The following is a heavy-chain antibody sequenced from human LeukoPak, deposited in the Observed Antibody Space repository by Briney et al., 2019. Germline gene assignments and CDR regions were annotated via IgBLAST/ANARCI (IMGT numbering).Heavy chain of an antibody. J-gene: IGHJ4*02. D-gene: IGHD3-9*01. CDR2: ISYDGSNK. V-gene: IGHV3-30*18. Sequence: GGSLRLSCAASGFTFSSYGMHWVRQAPGKGLEWVAVISYDGSNKYYADSVKGRFTISRDNSKNTLYLQMNSLRAEDTAVYYCAKGPRDYDILTGYYPYAYWGQGTLVTVSS. CDR3: AKGPRDYDILTGYYPYAY. CDR1: GFTFSSYG.